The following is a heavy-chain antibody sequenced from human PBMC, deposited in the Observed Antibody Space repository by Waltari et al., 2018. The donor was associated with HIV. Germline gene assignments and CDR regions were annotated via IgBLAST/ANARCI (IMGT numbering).Heavy chain of an antibody. CDR1: GGAVCRHH. CDR2: IYYSGST. V-gene: IGHV4-59*02. CDR3: AGTLGGEGFDP. Sequence: QAHLQESCPGLVKPAGTPPIACTVAGGAVCRHHWTWILQPPGKGVEWLGYIYYSGSTNYNPSLKSRVTISVDTSKNQFSLKLSSVTAADTAVYYCAGTLGGEGFDPWGQGTLVTVSS. D-gene: IGHD3-10*01. J-gene: IGHJ5*02.